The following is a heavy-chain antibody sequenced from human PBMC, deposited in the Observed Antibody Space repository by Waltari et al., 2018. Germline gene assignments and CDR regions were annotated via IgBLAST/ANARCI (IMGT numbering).Heavy chain of an antibody. CDR3: ARDRSGTINSFDP. CDR2: MFYSGTT. V-gene: IGHV4-39*07. D-gene: IGHD1-26*01. Sequence: QLQLQESGPRLVKPAETLSLTCTVSGDSVSSGPYFWAWIRQPPGKGLEWLVRMFYSGTTYHNSSLMSRVTISVDTYKNQVSLQLKSVTAADTAVYFCARDRSGTINSFDPWGRGTLVTVSS. J-gene: IGHJ5*02. CDR1: GDSVSSGPYF.